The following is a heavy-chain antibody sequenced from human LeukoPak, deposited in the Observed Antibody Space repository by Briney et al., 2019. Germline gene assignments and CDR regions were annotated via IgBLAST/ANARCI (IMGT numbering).Heavy chain of an antibody. J-gene: IGHJ4*02. CDR2: INHSGST. CDR1: GGSFSGYY. D-gene: IGHD2-15*01. CDR3: ARGRGYCSGGSCSRDY. Sequence: PSETLSLTCAVYGGSFSGYYWSWIRQPPGKGLEWIGEINHSGSTNYNPSLKSRVTISVDTSKNRFSLKLSPVTAADTAVYYCARGRGYCSGGSCSRDYWGQGTLVTVSS. V-gene: IGHV4-34*01.